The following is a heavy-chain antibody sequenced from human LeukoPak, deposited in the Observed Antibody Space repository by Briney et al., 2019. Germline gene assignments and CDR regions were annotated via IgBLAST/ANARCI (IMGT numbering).Heavy chain of an antibody. V-gene: IGHV4-59*08. J-gene: IGHJ4*02. Sequence: PSETLSLTCTVSGGSLSSYYWSWIRRPPGKGLEWIGYIYYSGSTNYNPSLKSRVTISVDTSKNQFSLKLSSVTAADTAVYYCGGHIGSVWYYFDYWGQGTLVTVSS. CDR1: GGSLSSYY. CDR2: IYYSGST. D-gene: IGHD6-19*01. CDR3: GGHIGSVWYYFDY.